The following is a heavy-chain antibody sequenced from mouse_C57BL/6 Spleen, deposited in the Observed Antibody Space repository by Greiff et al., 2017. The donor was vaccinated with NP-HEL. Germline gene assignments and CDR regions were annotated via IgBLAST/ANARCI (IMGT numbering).Heavy chain of an antibody. CDR2: ISDGGSYT. Sequence: EVHLVESGGGLVKPGGSLKLSCAASGFTFSSYAMSWVRQTPEKRLEWVATISDGGSYTYYPDNVKGRFTISRDNAKNNLYLQMSHLKSEDTAMYYCARDGRYYAMDYWGQGTSVTVSS. J-gene: IGHJ4*01. V-gene: IGHV5-4*01. CDR1: GFTFSSYA. CDR3: ARDGRYYAMDY.